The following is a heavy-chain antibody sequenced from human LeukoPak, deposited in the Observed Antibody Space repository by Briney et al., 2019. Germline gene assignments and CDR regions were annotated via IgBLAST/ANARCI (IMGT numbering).Heavy chain of an antibody. CDR2: IYPSGST. J-gene: IGHJ4*02. D-gene: IGHD2-15*01. CDR3: ASLNCSGGSCYYDH. CDR1: GGSISSYY. V-gene: IGHV4-4*07. Sequence: SGTLSLTCTVSGGSISSYYWGWIRQPAGKGLEWIGRIYPSGSTNYNPSLKSRVTMSVDTSKNQFSLKLSSVTAADTAVYYCASLNCSGGSCYYDHWGQGTLVTVSS.